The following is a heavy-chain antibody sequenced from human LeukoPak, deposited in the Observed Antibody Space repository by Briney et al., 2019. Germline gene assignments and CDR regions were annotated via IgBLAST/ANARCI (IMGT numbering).Heavy chain of an antibody. D-gene: IGHD4-17*01. J-gene: IGHJ4*02. Sequence: SETLSLTCAVSGGSLSISNWWGWVRQPPGKGLDWIPEINYSGSTNYNPSLKRRFTISIDKLQNPFSLKQSPVSAADTGVYHCARCARHYVDPHFDYWGQGTLVTVSS. CDR2: INYSGST. V-gene: IGHV4-4*02. CDR1: GGSLSISNW. CDR3: ARCARHYVDPHFDY.